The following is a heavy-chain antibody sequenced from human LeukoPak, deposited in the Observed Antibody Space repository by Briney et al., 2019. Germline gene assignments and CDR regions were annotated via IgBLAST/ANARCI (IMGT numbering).Heavy chain of an antibody. CDR2: IYSGGST. J-gene: IGHJ4*02. CDR3: ARVDSSGYYSCFDY. D-gene: IGHD3-22*01. Sequence: EGSLRLSCAASGFTVSSNYMSWVRQAPGKGLEGVSVIYSGGSTYYADSVKGRFTISRHNSKNTLYLQMNSLRAEDTAGYYCARVDSSGYYSCFDYWGQGTLVTVSS. V-gene: IGHV3-53*04. CDR1: GFTVSSNY.